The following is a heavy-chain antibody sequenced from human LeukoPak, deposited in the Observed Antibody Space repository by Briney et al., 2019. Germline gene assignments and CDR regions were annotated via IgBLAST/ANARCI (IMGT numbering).Heavy chain of an antibody. CDR1: GGSISSGGYS. CDR3: ARGGSYFPNWFDP. J-gene: IGHJ5*02. Sequence: SQTLSLTCAVSGGSISSGGYSWSWLRQPPGKGLEWIGYIYHSGSTYYNPSLKSRVTISVDRSKSQFSLKLSSVTAADTAVYYCARGGSYFPNWFDPWGQGTLVTVSS. V-gene: IGHV4-30-2*01. D-gene: IGHD3-10*01. CDR2: IYHSGST.